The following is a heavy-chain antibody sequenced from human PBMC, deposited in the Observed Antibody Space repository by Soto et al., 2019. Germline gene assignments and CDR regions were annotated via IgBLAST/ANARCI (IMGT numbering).Heavy chain of an antibody. Sequence: QVQLVQSGAEMKKPGASVKVSCKASGYTFTSYGISWVRQAPGQGLEWMGWISAYNGNTNYAQLLQVRVTMTTDTSPSTAYMELRSLISDGPAVYYCARDLAAGLVDYWGQGTLVTVSS. J-gene: IGHJ4*02. CDR1: GYTFTSYG. CDR3: ARDLAAGLVDY. CDR2: ISAYNGNT. D-gene: IGHD6-19*01. V-gene: IGHV1-18*01.